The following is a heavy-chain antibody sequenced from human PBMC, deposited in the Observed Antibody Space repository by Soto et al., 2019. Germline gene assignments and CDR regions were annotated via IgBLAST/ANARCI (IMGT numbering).Heavy chain of an antibody. J-gene: IGHJ4*02. D-gene: IGHD3-22*01. CDR1: GDTFSSYA. CDR3: ARGWYYYDSSGYAFDY. CDR2: IIPIFGTA. V-gene: IGHV1-69*06. Sequence: ASVKVSCKASGDTFSSYAISWVRQAPGQGLEWMGGIIPIFGTANYAQKFKGRVTITADKSTSTAYMELISLRSEDTAMYYCARGWYYYDSSGYAFDYWGQGTQVTVSS.